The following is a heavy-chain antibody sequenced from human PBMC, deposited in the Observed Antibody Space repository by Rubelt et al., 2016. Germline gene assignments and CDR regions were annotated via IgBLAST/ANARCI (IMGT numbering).Heavy chain of an antibody. D-gene: IGHD3-10*01. J-gene: IGHJ4*02. CDR3: AREEARYYGSGSYYS. V-gene: IGHV3-48*03. Sequence: EVQLVESGGGLVQPGGSLRLSCAASGFTFSSYEMNWVRQAPGKGLEWVSYISSSGSTIYYADSVKGRFTISRDNAKNSLYLQMNSLRAEDTAVYYCAREEARYYGSGSYYSWGQGTLVTVSS. CDR2: ISSSGSTI. CDR1: GFTFSSYE.